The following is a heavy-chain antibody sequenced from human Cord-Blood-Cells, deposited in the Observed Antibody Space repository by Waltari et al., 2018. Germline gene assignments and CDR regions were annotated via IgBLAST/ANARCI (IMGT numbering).Heavy chain of an antibody. D-gene: IGHD3-9*01. CDR2: INPNSGGT. J-gene: IGHJ5*02. Sequence: QVQLVQSGAEVKKPGAPVKVSCKAFGSTFTGYYMHWVRQAPGQGLEWMGWINPNSGGTNYAQKFQGWVTMTRDTSISTAYMELSRLRSDDTAVYYCARGDILTGYYNWFDPWGQGTLVTVSS. CDR1: GSTFTGYY. V-gene: IGHV1-2*04. CDR3: ARGDILTGYYNWFDP.